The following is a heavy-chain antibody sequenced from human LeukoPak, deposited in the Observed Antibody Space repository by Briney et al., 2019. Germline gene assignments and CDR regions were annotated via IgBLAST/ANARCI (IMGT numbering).Heavy chain of an antibody. J-gene: IGHJ5*02. V-gene: IGHV1-2*02. CDR3: ARGGQLVLTQNWFDP. Sequence: GASVKVSCTASGYTFTGYYMHWVRQAPGQGLEWMGWINPNSGGTNYAQKFQGRVTMTRDTSISTAYMELSRLRSDDTAVYYCARGGQLVLTQNWFDPWGQGTLVTVSS. D-gene: IGHD6-13*01. CDR1: GYTFTGYY. CDR2: INPNSGGT.